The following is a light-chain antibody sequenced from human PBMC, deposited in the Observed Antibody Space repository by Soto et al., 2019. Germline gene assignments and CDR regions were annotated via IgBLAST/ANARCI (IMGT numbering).Light chain of an antibody. CDR3: QQYFSSPPT. V-gene: IGKV4-1*01. J-gene: IGKJ4*01. CDR2: WAS. CDR1: QSVFYSSNSKNY. Sequence: DIMMTQSPDSLAVSLGERATINCKSSQSVFYSSNSKNYLAWYQQKPGQPPKLLIYWASARESGVPDRFSGSGSGTDFTLTISSLQAEDVAVYFCQQYFSSPPTFGGGTKVEIK.